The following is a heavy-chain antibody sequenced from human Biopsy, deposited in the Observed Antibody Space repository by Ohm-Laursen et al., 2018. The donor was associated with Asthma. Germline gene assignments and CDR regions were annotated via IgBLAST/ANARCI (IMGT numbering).Heavy chain of an antibody. J-gene: IGHJ4*02. Sequence: GSLRLSCAASGFTFSSYAMSWVRQAPRKGLEWVSAISGSGGSTYYADSVKGRFTISRDNSKNTLYLQMNSLRAEDTAVYYCAKDRDYDILTGPPGFDYWGQGTLVTVSS. CDR1: GFTFSSYA. CDR3: AKDRDYDILTGPPGFDY. CDR2: ISGSGGST. V-gene: IGHV3-23*01. D-gene: IGHD3-9*01.